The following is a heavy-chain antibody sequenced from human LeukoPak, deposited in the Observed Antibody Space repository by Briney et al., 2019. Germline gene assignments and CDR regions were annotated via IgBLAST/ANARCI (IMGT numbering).Heavy chain of an antibody. Sequence: SETLSLTCTVSGDSISSYYWSWIRQPPGKGREGVGYIYYSGSNNYNPSLKNRVTISVHTSKNQLSLRLSSVPAADTAVYYCARSVVSWFDPWGQGTLVTVSS. J-gene: IGHJ5*02. V-gene: IGHV4-59*01. D-gene: IGHD2-15*01. CDR1: GDSISSYY. CDR3: ARSVVSWFDP. CDR2: IYYSGSN.